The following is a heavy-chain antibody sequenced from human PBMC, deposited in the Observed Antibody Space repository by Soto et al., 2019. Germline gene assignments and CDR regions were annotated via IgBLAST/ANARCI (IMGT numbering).Heavy chain of an antibody. CDR3: ARDRHYYDSSGYPCWEY. D-gene: IGHD3-22*01. V-gene: IGHV1-69*01. Sequence: QVQLVQSGAEVKKPGSSVKVSCKASGGTFSRYAISWVRQAPGQGLEWMGGIIPIFGTANYAQKFQGRVTITADESTSTAYMELSSLRSEDTAVYYCARDRHYYDSSGYPCWEYWGQVTLVTVSS. CDR2: IIPIFGTA. J-gene: IGHJ4*02. CDR1: GGTFSRYA.